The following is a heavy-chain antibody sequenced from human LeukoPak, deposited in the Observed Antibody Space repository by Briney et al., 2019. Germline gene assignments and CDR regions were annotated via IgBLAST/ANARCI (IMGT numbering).Heavy chain of an antibody. D-gene: IGHD3-16*01. CDR3: ARLGVYYYYMDV. CDR1: GGSFSGYY. Sequence: SETLSLTCAVYGGSFSGYYWSWIRQPPGKGLEWIGEINHSGSTNYNPSLKSRVTISVDTSRNQFSLKLSSVTAADTAVYYCARLGVYYYYMDVWGKGTTVTVSS. V-gene: IGHV4-34*01. J-gene: IGHJ6*03. CDR2: INHSGST.